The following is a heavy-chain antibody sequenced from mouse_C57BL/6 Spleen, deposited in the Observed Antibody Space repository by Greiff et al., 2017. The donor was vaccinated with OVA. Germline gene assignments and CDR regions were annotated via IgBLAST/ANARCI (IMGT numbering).Heavy chain of an antibody. CDR3: AQGRLDSDPIDC. V-gene: IGHV1-36*01. J-gene: IGHJ2*01. CDR2: VYPYNGGT. Sequence: EVQLQQSGPVLVKPGPSVQVSCKASGYTFTDAYMHWVKQSHGKSLEWIGLVYPYNGGTSYNQKFKGKATLTVDTSSSTAYMELNSLTSEDSAFYYCAQGRLDSDPIDCWAEGTPPSVSS. CDR1: GYTFTDAY.